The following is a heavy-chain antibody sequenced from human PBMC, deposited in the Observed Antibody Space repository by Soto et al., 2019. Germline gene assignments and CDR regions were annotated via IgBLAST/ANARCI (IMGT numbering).Heavy chain of an antibody. V-gene: IGHV3-66*01. D-gene: IGHD1-1*01. CDR1: GFTVSSNY. CDR3: ARDPRSPPPTIPPKILYYMDV. J-gene: IGHJ6*03. Sequence: GGSLRLSCAASGFTVSSNYMSWVRQAPGKGLEWVSVIYSGGSTYYADSVKGRFTISRDNSKNTLYLQMNSLRAEDTAVYYCARDPRSPPPTIPPKILYYMDVWGKGTTVTVSS. CDR2: IYSGGST.